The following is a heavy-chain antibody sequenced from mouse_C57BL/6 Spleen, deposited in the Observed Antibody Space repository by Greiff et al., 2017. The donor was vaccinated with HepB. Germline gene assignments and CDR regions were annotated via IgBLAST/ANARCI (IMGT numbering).Heavy chain of an antibody. Sequence: VKLMESGPGLVQPSQSLSITCTVSGFSLTSYGVHWVRQSPGKGLEWLGVIWRGGSTDYNAAFMSRLSITKDNSKSQVFFKMNSLQADDTAIYYCAKEGVYYGNFLDYWGQGTTLTVSS. CDR1: GFSLTSYG. CDR3: AKEGVYYGNFLDY. D-gene: IGHD2-1*01. V-gene: IGHV2-5*01. CDR2: IWRGGST. J-gene: IGHJ2*01.